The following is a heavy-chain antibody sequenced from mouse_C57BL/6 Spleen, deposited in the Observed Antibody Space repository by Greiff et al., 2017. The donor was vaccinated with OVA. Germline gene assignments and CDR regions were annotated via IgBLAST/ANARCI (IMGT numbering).Heavy chain of an antibody. Sequence: QVQLQQSGPGLVAPSQSLSITCTVSGFSLTSYGVHWVRQPPGKGLEWLVVIWSDGSTTYNSALKSRLSISKDNSKSQVFLKMNSLQTDDTAMYYCARHYDGYPWYFDYWGQGTTLTVSS. V-gene: IGHV2-6-1*01. CDR3: ARHYDGYPWYFDY. J-gene: IGHJ2*01. CDR2: IWSDGST. D-gene: IGHD2-3*01. CDR1: GFSLTSYG.